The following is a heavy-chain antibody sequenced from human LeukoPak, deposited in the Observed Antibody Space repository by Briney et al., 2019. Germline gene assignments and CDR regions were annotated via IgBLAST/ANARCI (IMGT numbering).Heavy chain of an antibody. CDR2: ISSSSNKV. Sequence: GGSLRLSCAASGFAISDYSMNWVRQVPGKGLERVSYISSSSNKVYYADSVKGRFTISRDNSENIVYLQMNNLRAEDTAVYYCAGRVTGYSSGYVYWGQGTLVTVSS. CDR3: AGRVTGYSSGYVY. D-gene: IGHD5-18*01. CDR1: GFAISDYS. J-gene: IGHJ4*02. V-gene: IGHV3-48*01.